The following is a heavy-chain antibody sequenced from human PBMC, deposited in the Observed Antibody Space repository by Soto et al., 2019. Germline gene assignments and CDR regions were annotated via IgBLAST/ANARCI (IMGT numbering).Heavy chain of an antibody. CDR1: GFSFSAYY. Sequence: QVQLVESGGGLVKPGGSLSLSCATSGFSFSAYYMTWIRQAPGKGLELVSYISGGSTDTNYADSVKGRFTISRDNAKNSLYLQMNSLRVEDTAVYYCTRDPRDGDYWGQGTLVTVSP. J-gene: IGHJ4*02. V-gene: IGHV3-11*05. CDR3: TRDPRDGDY. CDR2: ISGGSTDT.